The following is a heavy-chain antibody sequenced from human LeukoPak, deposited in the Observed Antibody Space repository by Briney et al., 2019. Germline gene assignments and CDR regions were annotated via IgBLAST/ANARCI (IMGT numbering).Heavy chain of an antibody. Sequence: GGSLRLSCAASGFTFSSFGLSWVRQAPGKGLEWVSAISGSGGNTYYADSVKGRFTISRDNSKNTLYLQMNSLRAEDTALYYCAGGPGVYYYGMDVWGQGTSVTVSS. J-gene: IGHJ6*02. CDR1: GFTFSSFG. V-gene: IGHV3-23*01. CDR2: ISGSGGNT. CDR3: AGGPGVYYYGMDV.